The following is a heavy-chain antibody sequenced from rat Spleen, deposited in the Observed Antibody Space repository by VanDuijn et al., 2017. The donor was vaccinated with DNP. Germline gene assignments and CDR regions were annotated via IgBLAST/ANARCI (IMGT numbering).Heavy chain of an antibody. Sequence: EVKLVESGGGVVQPGRSLKLSCAASGFNFHDYWMGWVRQAPGKGLEWIGEINVDSTIMNYSPSLRDKVSFSRDNVQNILYLQMRNLESEDTGIYYCVTRGDPFDNWFAYWGQGTLVTVSS. D-gene: IGHD4-2*01. CDR3: VTRGDPFDNWFAY. CDR1: GFNFHDYW. V-gene: IGHV4-2*01. J-gene: IGHJ3*01. CDR2: INVDSTIM.